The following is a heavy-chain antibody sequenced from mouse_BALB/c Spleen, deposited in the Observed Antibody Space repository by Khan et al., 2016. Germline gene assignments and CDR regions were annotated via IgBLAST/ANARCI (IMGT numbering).Heavy chain of an antibody. D-gene: IGHD2-2*01. V-gene: IGHV1-87*01. J-gene: IGHJ3*01. CDR3: ARGGYGNDVFAY. Sequence: VQLQESGAELARPGASVKLSCKASGYTFTSYWMQWVKQRPGQGLQWIGTIYPGDGDTRYTQKFKGKATLTADKSSSTAYMQLRSLASEDSAVYYCARGGYGNDVFAYWGQGTLVTVSA. CDR2: IYPGDGDT. CDR1: GYTFTSYW.